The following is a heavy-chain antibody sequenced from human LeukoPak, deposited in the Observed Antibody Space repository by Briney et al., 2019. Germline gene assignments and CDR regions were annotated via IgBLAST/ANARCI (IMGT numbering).Heavy chain of an antibody. V-gene: IGHV3-23*01. Sequence: GGSLRLSCAASGFTFNNYAMTWVRQAPGKGLEWVSAVSGRGDGTYYANSVKGRFTISRDNSKNTLYLEMNSLRAGDTAVYYCAKAPRTYFDYWGQGTLVTVSS. CDR2: VSGRGDGT. CDR1: GFTFNNYA. CDR3: AKAPRTYFDY. J-gene: IGHJ4*02.